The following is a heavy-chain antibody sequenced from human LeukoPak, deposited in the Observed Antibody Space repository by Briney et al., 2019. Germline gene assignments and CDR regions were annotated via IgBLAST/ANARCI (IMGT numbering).Heavy chain of an antibody. CDR2: INPNSGGT. J-gene: IGHJ3*02. Sequence: SVKVSCKSSVYTFTVYYMHWVRQAPGQGLEWMGWINPNSGGTNYAQKFQGRVTITRDTSISTAYMELSRLRSDDTAVYYCARAGILGAFDIWGQGTMVTVSS. CDR1: VYTFTVYY. V-gene: IGHV1-2*02. D-gene: IGHD3-16*01. CDR3: ARAGILGAFDI.